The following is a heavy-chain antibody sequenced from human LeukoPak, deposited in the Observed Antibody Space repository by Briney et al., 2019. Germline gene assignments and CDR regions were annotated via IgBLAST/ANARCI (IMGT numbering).Heavy chain of an antibody. V-gene: IGHV5-51*01. J-gene: IGHJ3*02. CDR1: GYSFTSYW. D-gene: IGHD3-10*01. CDR3: ARRGYYGSGSYCNPHDAFDI. CDR2: IYPGDSDT. Sequence: GESLKISCKGSGYSFTSYWIGWVRQMPGKGLEWMGIIYPGDSDTRYSPSFQGQVTISADKYISTAYLQWSSLKASDTAMYYCARRGYYGSGSYCNPHDAFDIWGQGTMVTVSS.